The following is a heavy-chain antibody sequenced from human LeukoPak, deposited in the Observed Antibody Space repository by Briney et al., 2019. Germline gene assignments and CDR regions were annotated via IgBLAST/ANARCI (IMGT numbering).Heavy chain of an antibody. D-gene: IGHD1-14*01. J-gene: IGHJ4*02. V-gene: IGHV3-21*01. CDR2: ISSSSSYI. CDR1: GFTFSSYN. CDR3: ARGRTECDY. Sequence: SGGSLRLSCAAYGFTFSSYNMNWDRQAPGKGLEWVSSISSSSSYIYYADSVKGRFTISRDNAKNSLYLQMNSLRAEDTAVYYCARGRTECDYWGQGTLVTVSS.